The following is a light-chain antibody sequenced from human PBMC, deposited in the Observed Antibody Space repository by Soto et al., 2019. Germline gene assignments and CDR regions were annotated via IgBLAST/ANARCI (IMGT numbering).Light chain of an antibody. CDR1: QSITNKY. J-gene: IGKJ2*01. Sequence: EIVLTQSPDTLSLSPGERATFSCRATQSITNKYVAWYQQKAGQAPRLLIYGASTRATCIPDRFRGSGSGTDFTLSITRLEPEDFAVYYCHQYLDSPNTFGQGTNLAIK. V-gene: IGKV3-20*01. CDR3: HQYLDSPNT. CDR2: GAS.